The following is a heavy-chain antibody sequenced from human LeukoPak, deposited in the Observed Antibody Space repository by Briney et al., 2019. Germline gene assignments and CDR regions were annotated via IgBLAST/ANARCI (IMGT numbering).Heavy chain of an antibody. D-gene: IGHD6-13*01. Sequence: SQTLSLTCAISGDSVSSNSAAWNWIRQSPSIGLEWLGRTYCRSKWYNDYAVSVKSRITINPATSKNQFSLQLNSVTPEDTAVYYCAMAGIAAACTKVASYYYYGMDVWGQGTTVTVSS. CDR1: GDSVSSNSAA. CDR3: AMAGIAAACTKVASYYYYGMDV. J-gene: IGHJ6*02. V-gene: IGHV6-1*01. CDR2: TYCRSKWYN.